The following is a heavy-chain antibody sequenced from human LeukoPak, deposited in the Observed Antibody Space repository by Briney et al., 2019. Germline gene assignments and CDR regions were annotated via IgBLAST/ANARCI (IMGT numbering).Heavy chain of an antibody. Sequence: GESLKISCKGSGYSFTTYWIAWVRQMLGKGLEWMGIFYPGDSDSRYSPSFQGQVTFSADKSINTAYLQWSSLKASDTAIYYCARRHGGNSAGLRFGMDVWGQGTTVTVSS. CDR3: ARRHGGNSAGLRFGMDV. CDR2: FYPGDSDS. V-gene: IGHV5-51*01. J-gene: IGHJ6*02. CDR1: GYSFTTYW. D-gene: IGHD4-23*01.